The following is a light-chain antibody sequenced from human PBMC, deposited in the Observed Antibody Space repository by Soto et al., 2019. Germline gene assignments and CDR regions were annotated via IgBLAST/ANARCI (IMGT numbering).Light chain of an antibody. Sequence: QAVLTQSPSASASLGASVKLTCTLSSGHSSYAIAWHQQQPEKGPRYLMKLNSDGSHSKGDGIPDRFSGSSSGAERYLTIPSLQSEDEADYYCQTWGVFGGGTTLTVL. V-gene: IGLV4-69*01. CDR1: SGHSSYA. J-gene: IGLJ3*02. CDR3: QTWGV. CDR2: LNSDGSH.